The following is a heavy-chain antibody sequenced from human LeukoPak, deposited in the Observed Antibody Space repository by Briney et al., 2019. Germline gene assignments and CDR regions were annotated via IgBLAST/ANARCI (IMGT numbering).Heavy chain of an antibody. CDR1: GFTFSNYN. Sequence: GGSLRLSCAVSGFTFSNYNMNWVRQAPGKGLEGGSSITSSSSYIYYADSVKGRFTISRDNAKNSLYLQMNSLTAEDTAVYYCARGGYCTSPSCYTYWYFDLWGRGTLVTVSS. D-gene: IGHD2-2*02. J-gene: IGHJ2*01. CDR2: ITSSSSYI. CDR3: ARGGYCTSPSCYTYWYFDL. V-gene: IGHV3-21*01.